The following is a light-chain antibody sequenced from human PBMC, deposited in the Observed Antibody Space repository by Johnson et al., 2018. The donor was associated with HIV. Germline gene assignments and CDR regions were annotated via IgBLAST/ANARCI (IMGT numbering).Light chain of an antibody. J-gene: IGLJ1*01. Sequence: QSVLTQPPSVSAAPGQKVTISCSGSSSNIGNNYVSWYQQLPGTAPKLLIYENNKRPSGIPDRFSGSKSGTSATLVITGLQPGDEADYYCGTWDSSLSAGKVFGTGTKVTVL. CDR2: ENN. CDR3: GTWDSSLSAGKV. V-gene: IGLV1-51*02. CDR1: SSNIGNNY.